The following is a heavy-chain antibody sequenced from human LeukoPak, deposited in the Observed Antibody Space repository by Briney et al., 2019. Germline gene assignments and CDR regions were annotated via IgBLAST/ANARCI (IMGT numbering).Heavy chain of an antibody. CDR3: ARSEYSYGADAFDI. D-gene: IGHD5-18*01. V-gene: IGHV4-59*01. CDR2: IYYSGST. Sequence: SETLSLTCTVSGVSISSYYWSWIWQPPGKGLEWIGYIYYSGSTNYSPSLKSRVTISLDTSKNQFSLKLSSVTAADTAVYYCARSEYSYGADAFDIWGQGTMVTVSS. J-gene: IGHJ3*02. CDR1: GVSISSYY.